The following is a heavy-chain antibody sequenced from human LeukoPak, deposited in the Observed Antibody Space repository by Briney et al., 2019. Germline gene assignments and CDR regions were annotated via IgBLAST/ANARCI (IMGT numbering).Heavy chain of an antibody. J-gene: IGHJ6*03. D-gene: IGHD5-24*01. CDR3: ARDPTPIQLWSYYMDV. V-gene: IGHV3-48*04. CDR2: ISSSGSTV. CDR1: GFTFSSYW. Sequence: GGSLRLSCAASGFTFSSYWMSWVRQAPGKGLEWVSNISSSGSTVYYADSVKGRFTISRDNAKNSLYLQMNSLRAEDTAVYYCARDPTPIQLWSYYMDVWGKGTTVTISS.